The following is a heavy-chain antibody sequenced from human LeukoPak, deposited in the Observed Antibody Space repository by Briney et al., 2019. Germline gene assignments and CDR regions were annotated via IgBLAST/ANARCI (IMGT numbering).Heavy chain of an antibody. V-gene: IGHV4-34*01. J-gene: IGHJ4*02. CDR2: INHSGST. CDR1: GGSFIGYY. D-gene: IGHD3-10*01. Sequence: SETLSLTCAVYGGSFIGYYWSWIRQPPGKGLEWIGEINHSGSTNYNPSLKSRVTISVDTSKNQFSLKLSSVTAADTAVYYCARGGRFGELAPLGYWGQGTLVTVSS. CDR3: ARGGRFGELAPLGY.